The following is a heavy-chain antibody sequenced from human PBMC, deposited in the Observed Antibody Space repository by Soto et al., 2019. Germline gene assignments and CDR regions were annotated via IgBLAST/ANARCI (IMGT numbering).Heavy chain of an antibody. V-gene: IGHV4-30-4*01. J-gene: IGHJ5*02. CDR2: IYYSGSS. CDR1: GGSISSGDYY. CDR3: ARGPTLRP. Sequence: QVQLQESGPGLAKPSQTLSLTCTVSGGSISSGDYYWSWIRQPPGKGLEWIGYIYYSGSSYYNPSXXFXVXXAVAPSKTQVSLKLSSVTAADPAVYSCARGPTLRPWGQGTLVTVSS.